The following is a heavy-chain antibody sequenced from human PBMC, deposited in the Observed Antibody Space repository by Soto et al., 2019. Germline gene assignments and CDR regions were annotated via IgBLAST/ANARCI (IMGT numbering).Heavy chain of an antibody. CDR3: XTDGVYCGGDCYSSFDY. D-gene: IGHD2-21*02. Sequence: GGSLRLSCSASGFTFSNAWMSWVRQAPGKGLEWVGRIKSKTDGGTTDYAAPVKGRFTISRDDSKNTLYLQMNSLKTEDTAVYYCXTDGVYCGGDCYSSFDYWGQGTLVTVSS. J-gene: IGHJ4*02. V-gene: IGHV3-15*01. CDR2: IKSKTDGGTT. CDR1: GFTFSNAW.